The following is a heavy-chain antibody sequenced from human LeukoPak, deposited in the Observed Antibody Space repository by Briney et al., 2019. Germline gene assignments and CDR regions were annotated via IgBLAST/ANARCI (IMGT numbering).Heavy chain of an antibody. CDR1: GFTFSSYW. CDR2: IKEDGSEK. D-gene: IGHD4-17*01. CDR3: AREFYGDYAFE. J-gene: IGHJ4*02. V-gene: IGHV3-7*01. Sequence: GGSLRLSCAASGFTFSSYWMSWVRQAPGKGLDLVANIKEDGSEKYYVDSVKGRFTISRDNAKNSLYLQMNSLRAEDTAVYYCAREFYGDYAFEWGQGTLVTVSS.